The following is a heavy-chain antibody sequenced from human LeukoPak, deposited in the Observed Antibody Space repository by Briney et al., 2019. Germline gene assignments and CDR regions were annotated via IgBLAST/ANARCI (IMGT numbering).Heavy chain of an antibody. Sequence: PSETLSLTCTVSGGSISSHYWSWIRQPPGKGLGWIGYIYYSGSTNYNPSLKSRVTISVDTSKNQFSLKLSSVTAADTAVYYCARAPRWYSGSYYDYWGQGTLVTVSS. CDR3: ARAPRWYSGSYYDY. J-gene: IGHJ4*02. CDR2: IYYSGST. V-gene: IGHV4-59*11. D-gene: IGHD1-26*01. CDR1: GGSISSHY.